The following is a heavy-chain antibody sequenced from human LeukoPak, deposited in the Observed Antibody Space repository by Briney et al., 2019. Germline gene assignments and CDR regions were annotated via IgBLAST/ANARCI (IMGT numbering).Heavy chain of an antibody. Sequence: GGSLRLSCAASGFSFSSYWMHWVRQTPGKGLVWISRIKNDGSSASYADSVKGRLTISRDNAKGMLFLQINSLSAEDTAVYYCAREHVLAEFFDYWGRGTLVTVSS. V-gene: IGHV3-74*01. D-gene: IGHD3-16*01. J-gene: IGHJ4*02. CDR1: GFSFSSYW. CDR2: IKNDGSSA. CDR3: AREHVLAEFFDY.